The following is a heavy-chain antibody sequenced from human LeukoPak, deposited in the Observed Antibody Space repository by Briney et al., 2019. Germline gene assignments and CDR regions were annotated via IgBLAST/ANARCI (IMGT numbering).Heavy chain of an antibody. D-gene: IGHD3-22*01. V-gene: IGHV4-59*01. CDR2: IYDTGST. Sequence: SETLSLTCSISGGSMSNYYWSWIRQPPGKALELSGYIYDTGSTNYNPSLKSRVPISIDTSKNQFSLKLSSVTAADTALYYCARDYTMTHAFDIWGQGTLVTVSS. J-gene: IGHJ3*02. CDR3: ARDYTMTHAFDI. CDR1: GGSMSNYY.